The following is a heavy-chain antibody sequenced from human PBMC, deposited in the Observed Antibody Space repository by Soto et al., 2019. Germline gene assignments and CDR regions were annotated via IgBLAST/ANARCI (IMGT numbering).Heavy chain of an antibody. Sequence: QVQLQESGPGLVKPSQTLSLTCTVSGGSISSGGYYWSWIRQHPGKGLEWIGYIYYSGSTYYNPSLKSRVTISVDTSKNQFSLKLSSVTAADTAVYYCARASSSPPHFDWLKYYYGMDVWGQGTTVTVSS. CDR1: GGSISSGGYY. CDR3: ARASSSPPHFDWLKYYYGMDV. V-gene: IGHV4-31*03. D-gene: IGHD3-9*01. J-gene: IGHJ6*02. CDR2: IYYSGST.